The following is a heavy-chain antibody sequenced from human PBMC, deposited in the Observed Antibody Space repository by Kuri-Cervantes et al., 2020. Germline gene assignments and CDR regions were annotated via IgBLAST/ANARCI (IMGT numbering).Heavy chain of an antibody. V-gene: IGHV1-8*01. J-gene: IGHJ5*02. Sequence: ASVKVSCKASGYTFTSYDINWVRQATGQGLERMGWMNPNSGNTGYAQKFQGRVTMTRNTSISTAYMELSSLRAEDTAVYYCARERLRVPIGEGVNWFDPWGQGTLVTVSS. CDR3: ARERLRVPIGEGVNWFDP. CDR2: MNPNSGNT. D-gene: IGHD3-10*01. CDR1: GYTFTSYD.